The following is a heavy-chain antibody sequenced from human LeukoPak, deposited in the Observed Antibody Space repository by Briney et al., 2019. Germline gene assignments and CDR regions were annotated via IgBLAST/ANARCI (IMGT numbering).Heavy chain of an antibody. CDR3: ASSYDSSGYYPYYFDY. CDR2: ISSSGSTI. D-gene: IGHD3-22*01. CDR1: GFTFSSYE. J-gene: IGHJ4*02. V-gene: IGHV3-48*03. Sequence: GGSLRLSCAASGFTFSSYEMNWVRQAPGKGLEWVSYISSSGSTINYADSVKGRFTISRDNAKNSLYLQMNSLRAEDTAVYYCASSYDSSGYYPYYFDYWGQGTLVTVSS.